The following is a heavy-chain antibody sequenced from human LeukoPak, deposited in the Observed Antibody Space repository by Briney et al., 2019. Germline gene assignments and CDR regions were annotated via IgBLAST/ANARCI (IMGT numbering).Heavy chain of an antibody. V-gene: IGHV1-2*02. J-gene: IGHJ4*02. D-gene: IGHD1-26*01. CDR1: GYTFSDYY. CDR2: INPNSGGT. CDR3: AKDLRVGATSDY. Sequence: GASVKVSCKASGYTFSDYYMHWVRQAPGQGLEWMGWINPNSGGTNYAQKFQGRVTMTRDTSISTAYMELSRLRSDDTAVYYCAKDLRVGATSDYWGQGTLVTVSS.